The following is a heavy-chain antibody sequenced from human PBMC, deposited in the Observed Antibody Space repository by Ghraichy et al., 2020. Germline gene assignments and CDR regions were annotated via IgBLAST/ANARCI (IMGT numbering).Heavy chain of an antibody. J-gene: IGHJ6*02. V-gene: IGHV1-8*01. CDR3: ARGTTMVRGVMVVDYYYYGMDV. Sequence: KVSCKASGYTFTSYDINWVRQATGQGLEWMGWMNPNSGNTGYAQKFQGRVTMTRNTSISTAYMELSSLRSEDTAVYYCARGTTMVRGVMVVDYYYYGMDVWGQGTTVTVSS. CDR1: GYTFTSYD. D-gene: IGHD3-10*01. CDR2: MNPNSGNT.